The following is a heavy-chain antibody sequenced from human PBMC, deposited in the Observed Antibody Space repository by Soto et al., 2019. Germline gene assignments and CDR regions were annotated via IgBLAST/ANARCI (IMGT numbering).Heavy chain of an antibody. CDR3: AAIRNSSSSGFDY. CDR1: GFTFTSSA. V-gene: IGHV1-58*01. J-gene: IGHJ4*02. Sequence: SVKVSCKASGFTFTSSAVQWVRQARGQRLEWIGWIVVGSGNTNYAQKFQERVTITRDMSTSTAYMELSSLRSEDTAVYYCAAIRNSSSSGFDYWGQGTLVTVSS. D-gene: IGHD6-6*01. CDR2: IVVGSGNT.